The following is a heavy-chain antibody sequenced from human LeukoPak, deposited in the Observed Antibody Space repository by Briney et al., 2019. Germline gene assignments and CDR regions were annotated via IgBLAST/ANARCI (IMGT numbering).Heavy chain of an antibody. J-gene: IGHJ4*02. D-gene: IGHD3-22*01. V-gene: IGHV4-39*07. CDR1: GGSISSSSYY. CDR3: ARDRRDSSGD. Sequence: PSETLSLTCTVSGGSISSSSYYWGWIRQPPGKGLEWIGSIYYSGSTYYNPSLKSRVTISVDKSKNQFSLKLSSVTAADTAVYYCARDRRDSSGDWGQGTLVTVSS. CDR2: IYYSGST.